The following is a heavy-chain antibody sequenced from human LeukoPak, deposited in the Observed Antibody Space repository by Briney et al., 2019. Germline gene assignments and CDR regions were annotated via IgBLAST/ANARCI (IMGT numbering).Heavy chain of an antibody. CDR2: MNPNSGNT. Sequence: GASVKVSCKASGYTFTSYDINWVRQATGQGLEWMGWMNPNSGNTGYAQKFQGRVTMTRNTSISTAYMELSSLRSEDTAVYYRARASVVTAPGAFDIWGQGTMVTVSS. CDR1: GYTFTSYD. D-gene: IGHD2-21*02. V-gene: IGHV1-8*01. J-gene: IGHJ3*02. CDR3: ARASVVTAPGAFDI.